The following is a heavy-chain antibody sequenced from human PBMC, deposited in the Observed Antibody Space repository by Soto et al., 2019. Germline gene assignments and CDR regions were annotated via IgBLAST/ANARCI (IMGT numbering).Heavy chain of an antibody. Sequence: QVTLKESGPVLVKPTETLTLTCTVSGFSLSNARMGVSWIRQPPGKALEWLAHIFSNDEKSYSTSLKSRLTISKDTSKSQVVLTMTNMDPVDTATYYCARIATYYDILTGWDYYYYGMDVWGQGTTVTVSS. CDR1: GFSLSNARMG. V-gene: IGHV2-26*01. CDR3: ARIATYYDILTGWDYYYYGMDV. D-gene: IGHD3-9*01. J-gene: IGHJ6*02. CDR2: IFSNDEK.